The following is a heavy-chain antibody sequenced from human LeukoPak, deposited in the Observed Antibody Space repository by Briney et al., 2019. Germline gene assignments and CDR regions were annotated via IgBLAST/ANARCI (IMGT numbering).Heavy chain of an antibody. Sequence: GASVTVSCKASGCTFTGYYMHWVRQAPGQGLEWMGWINPNSGGTNYAQKFQGRVTMTRDTSISTAYMELSRLRSEDTAVYYCARGRSGSFDYWGQGTLVTVSS. J-gene: IGHJ4*02. V-gene: IGHV1-2*02. D-gene: IGHD1-26*01. CDR1: GCTFTGYY. CDR2: INPNSGGT. CDR3: ARGRSGSFDY.